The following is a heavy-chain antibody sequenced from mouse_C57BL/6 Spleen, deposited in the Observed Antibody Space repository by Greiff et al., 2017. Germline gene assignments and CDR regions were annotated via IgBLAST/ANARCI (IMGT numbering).Heavy chain of an antibody. CDR1: GFTFSSYG. V-gene: IGHV5-6*02. J-gene: IGHJ2*01. CDR2: ISSGGSYT. D-gene: IGHD4-1*01. Sequence: EVMLVESGGDLVKPGGSLKLSCAASGFTFSSYGMSWVRQTPDKRLEWVATISSGGSYTYYPDSVKGRFTISRDNAKNTLCLQMSSLKSEDTAMYYCARRSGTYFDYWGQGTTLTVSS. CDR3: ARRSGTYFDY.